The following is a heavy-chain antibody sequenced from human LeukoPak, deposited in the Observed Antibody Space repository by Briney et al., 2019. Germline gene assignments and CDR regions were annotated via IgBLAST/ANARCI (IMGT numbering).Heavy chain of an antibody. D-gene: IGHD6-13*01. CDR2: ISGSGGRA. J-gene: IGHJ4*02. CDR3: ARDGAIAAAGTRLSY. CDR1: GFTFSSYA. Sequence: QPGGSLRLSCAASGFTFSSYAMSWVRQAPGKGLEWVAGISGSGGRAYYADSVKGRFTISRDNSRNTLFLQMNSLGAEDTAVYYCARDGAIAAAGTRLSYWGQGTLVTVSS. V-gene: IGHV3-23*01.